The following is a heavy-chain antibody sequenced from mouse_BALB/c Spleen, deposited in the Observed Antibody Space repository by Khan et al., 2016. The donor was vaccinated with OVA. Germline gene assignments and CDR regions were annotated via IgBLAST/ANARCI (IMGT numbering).Heavy chain of an antibody. J-gene: IGHJ4*01. CDR3: PRPPDFSYGMAY. CDR1: GYTFTNYG. Sequence: QIQLVQSGPEVKKPGETVKISCKASGYTFTNYGMNWVKQAPGKGLKWMGWLNTYTGEPTYADDFKGRFAFSLETSACTAYLQINNLTTDDTATYFYPRPPDFSYGMAYWSQGTSENVSS. V-gene: IGHV9-3-1*01. CDR2: LNTYTGEP.